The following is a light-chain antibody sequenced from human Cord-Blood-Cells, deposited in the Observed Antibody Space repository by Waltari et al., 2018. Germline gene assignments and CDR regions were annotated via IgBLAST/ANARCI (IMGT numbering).Light chain of an antibody. V-gene: IGKV1-33*01. Sequence: DIQMTQSPSSLSASVGDRVTITCQASQEISNYLNWYQQKPGKAPKLLIYDASNLETGVPSMFSGSGSGTDFTFTISSLQPEDIATYYCQQYDNSITFGQGTRLEIK. CDR1: QEISNY. J-gene: IGKJ5*01. CDR2: DAS. CDR3: QQYDNSIT.